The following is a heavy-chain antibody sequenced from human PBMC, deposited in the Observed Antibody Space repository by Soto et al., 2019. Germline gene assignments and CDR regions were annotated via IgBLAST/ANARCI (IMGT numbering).Heavy chain of an antibody. D-gene: IGHD6-6*01. Sequence: QVQLQESGPGLVKPSETLSLTCNVSGGSVSSGSYYWSWIRQPPGKGLEWIGYIYYSGSTDYNPSLKSRVTMSVDTSKNQFSLKLISVTAADTAVYYCVPGGRSSSRPTDYWGQGTLVTVSS. V-gene: IGHV4-61*01. CDR3: VPGGRSSSRPTDY. CDR1: GGSVSSGSYY. J-gene: IGHJ4*02. CDR2: IYYSGST.